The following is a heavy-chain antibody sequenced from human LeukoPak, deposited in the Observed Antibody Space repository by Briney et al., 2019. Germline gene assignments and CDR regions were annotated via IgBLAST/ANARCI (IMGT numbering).Heavy chain of an antibody. J-gene: IGHJ3*02. CDR2: ISSRSDGT. Sequence: GVSLRLSCAASGFSFSSYAMSWVRQAPGKGLEWVSAISSRSDGTWNVDSVRGRFTISRDNSKNTLYLQMNSLRAEDTALYYCGRDRRFPDDVFGIWGQGQWSPSLQ. CDR1: GFSFSSYA. CDR3: GRDRRFPDDVFGI. D-gene: IGHD2-21*01. V-gene: IGHV3-23*01.